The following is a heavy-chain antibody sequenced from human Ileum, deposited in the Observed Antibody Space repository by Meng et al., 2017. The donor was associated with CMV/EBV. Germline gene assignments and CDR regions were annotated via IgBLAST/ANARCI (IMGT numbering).Heavy chain of an antibody. CDR1: GFAFSSYA. D-gene: IGHD3-3*01. Sequence: GESLKISCAASGFAFSSYAMLWVRQAPGKGLEWVAVISFDGTNKYYADSVRGRFTISRDNSNNPLHLHLNSLRAEDTAVYYCAREFPPISLIRSGFDPWGQGTRVTVSS. CDR3: AREFPPISLIRSGFDP. J-gene: IGHJ5*02. CDR2: ISFDGTNK. V-gene: IGHV3-30*04.